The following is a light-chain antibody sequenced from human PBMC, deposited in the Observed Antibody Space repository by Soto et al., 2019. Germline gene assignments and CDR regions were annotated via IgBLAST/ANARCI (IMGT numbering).Light chain of an antibody. J-gene: IGLJ3*02. Sequence: QSVLTQPPSASGTPGQTVAISCSGSNSNIGTNTVNWYQQFPGTAPKLLIYGNNQRPSGVPDRFSGSKSDTSASLAISGLLPEDESDYYCAAWDDILNGCVFGGGTKLTVL. CDR1: NSNIGTNT. CDR2: GNN. CDR3: AAWDDILNGCV. V-gene: IGLV1-44*01.